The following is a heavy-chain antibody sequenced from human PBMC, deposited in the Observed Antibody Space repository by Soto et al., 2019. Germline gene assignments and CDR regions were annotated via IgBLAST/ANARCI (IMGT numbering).Heavy chain of an antibody. V-gene: IGHV3-23*01. J-gene: IGHJ6*02. D-gene: IGHD5-12*01. CDR3: AKDRRYSGYNYYYYGMDV. CDR1: GFTFSSYA. Sequence: PGGSLRLSCAASGFTFSSYAMSWVRQAPGKGLEWASAISGSGGSTYYADSVKGRFTISRDNSKNTLYLQMNSLRAEDTAVYYCAKDRRYSGYNYYYYGMDVWGQGTTVTVSS. CDR2: ISGSGGST.